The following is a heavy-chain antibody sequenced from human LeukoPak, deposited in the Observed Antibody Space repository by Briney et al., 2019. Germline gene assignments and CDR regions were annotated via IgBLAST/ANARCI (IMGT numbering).Heavy chain of an antibody. CDR2: INHSGST. CDR3: ARVKYYDYVWGSYRPSYYYYGMDA. V-gene: IGHV4-34*01. J-gene: IGHJ6*02. D-gene: IGHD3-16*02. Sequence: PSETLSLTCAVYGGSFSGYYWSWIRQPPGKGLEWIGEINHSGSTNYNPSLKSRVTISVDTSKNQFSLKLSSVTAADTAVYYCARVKYYDYVWGSYRPSYYYYGMDAWGQGTTVTVSS. CDR1: GGSFSGYY.